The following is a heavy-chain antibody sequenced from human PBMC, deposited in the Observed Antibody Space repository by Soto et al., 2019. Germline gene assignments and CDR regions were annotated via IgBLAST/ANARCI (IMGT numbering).Heavy chain of an antibody. J-gene: IGHJ5*02. D-gene: IGHD2-2*01. Sequence: ASVKVSCKASGYTFTSYAMNWVRQAPGQGLEWMGWINTNTGNPTYAQGFTGRFVFSLDTSVSTAYLQICSLKAEDTAVYYCARARDCSSTSCSGGFDPWGQGTLVTVSS. CDR2: INTNTGNP. V-gene: IGHV7-4-1*01. CDR3: ARARDCSSTSCSGGFDP. CDR1: GYTFTSYA.